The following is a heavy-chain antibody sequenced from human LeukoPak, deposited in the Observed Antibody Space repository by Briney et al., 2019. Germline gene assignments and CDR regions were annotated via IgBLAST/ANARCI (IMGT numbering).Heavy chain of an antibody. D-gene: IGHD5-24*01. CDR3: ARGRDGSQSPIDY. CDR1: GFTFSSYA. V-gene: IGHV3-21*01. Sequence: GGSLRLSCAASGFTFSSYAMHWVRQAPGKGLEWVSSISSSSSYIYYADSVRGRFTISRDNAKNSLYLQMISLRAEDTAVYYCARGRDGSQSPIDYWGQGTLVTVSS. CDR2: ISSSSSYI. J-gene: IGHJ4*02.